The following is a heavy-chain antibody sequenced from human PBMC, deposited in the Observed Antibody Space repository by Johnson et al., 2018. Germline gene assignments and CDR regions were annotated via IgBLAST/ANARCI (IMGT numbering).Heavy chain of an antibody. J-gene: IGHJ6*02. CDR1: GGSISPYY. D-gene: IGHD2-8*01. CDR2: INSRGTT. V-gene: IGHV4-59*01. Sequence: QVQLQESGPGLVKPSETLSLTCTVSGGSISPYYCSWIRQPPGKGLEWIGYINSRGTTNYNPSVESRLTILVDTSKNQITLKLRSVTAADTAVYYCVREAYCPNSVCQYNGMDVWGQGTMVTVSS. CDR3: VREAYCPNSVCQYNGMDV.